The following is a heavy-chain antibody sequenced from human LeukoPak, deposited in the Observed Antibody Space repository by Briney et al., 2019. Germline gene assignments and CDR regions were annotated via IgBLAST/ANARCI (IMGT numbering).Heavy chain of an antibody. CDR2: IYYSGST. V-gene: IGHV4-59*01. J-gene: IGHJ6*02. CDR3: ARDGHIQDMDV. CDR1: GGSISSYY. D-gene: IGHD2-21*01. Sequence: PSETLSLTCTVSGGSISSYYWSWIRQPPGKGLEWIGYIYYSGSTNYNPSLKSRVTISVDTSKNQFSLKLSSVTAADTAVYYCARDGHIQDMDVWGQGTTVTVSS.